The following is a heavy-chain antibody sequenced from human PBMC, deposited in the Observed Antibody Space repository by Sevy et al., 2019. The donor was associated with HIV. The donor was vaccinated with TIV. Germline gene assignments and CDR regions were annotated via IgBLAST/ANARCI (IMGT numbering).Heavy chain of an antibody. CDR2: ISHDERYK. Sequence: GSLRLSCAASGFSFSDYDMHWVRQAPGKGLDWVAVISHDERYKNYAESVKVRFTISRDNFKNTLILQMDSLRPEDTAVYFCARLVSCGGDCYYLDSWGQGALVTVSS. CDR3: ARLVSCGGDCYYLDS. J-gene: IGHJ4*02. V-gene: IGHV3-30*01. CDR1: GFSFSDYD. D-gene: IGHD2-21*02.